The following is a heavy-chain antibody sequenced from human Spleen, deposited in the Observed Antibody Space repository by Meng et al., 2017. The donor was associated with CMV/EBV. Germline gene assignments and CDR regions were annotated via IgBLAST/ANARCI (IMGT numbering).Heavy chain of an antibody. CDR3: ARVALRGHAGYDYGGDYFDY. CDR1: GFTFSSYS. J-gene: IGHJ4*02. Sequence: GESLKISCAASGFTFSSYSLNWLRQAPGKGLEWLSYIGSSSGSSIYDADSVKGRFTISRDNTKNSLYLQMNSLRADDTAVYYCARVALRGHAGYDYGGDYFDYWGQGTLVTVSS. V-gene: IGHV3-48*04. CDR2: IGSSSGSSI. D-gene: IGHD5-12*01.